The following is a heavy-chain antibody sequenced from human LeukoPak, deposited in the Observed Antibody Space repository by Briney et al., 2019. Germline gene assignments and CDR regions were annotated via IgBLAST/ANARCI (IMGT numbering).Heavy chain of an antibody. CDR3: ARRLATTGRYYFDY. V-gene: IGHV4-59*08. CDR1: GGSISTYY. CDR2: IYYTGST. J-gene: IGHJ4*02. D-gene: IGHD1-1*01. Sequence: SETLSLTCTVSGGSISTYYWTWIRQSPEKGLEWIGCIYYTGSTTYNPSLKSRVTISLDASKNQFSLKLSSVTAADTALYYCARRLATTGRYYFDYWGQGALVTVSS.